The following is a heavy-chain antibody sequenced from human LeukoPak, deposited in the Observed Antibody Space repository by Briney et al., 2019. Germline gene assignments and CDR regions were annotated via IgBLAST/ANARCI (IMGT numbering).Heavy chain of an antibody. CDR1: GFTFSNFW. D-gene: IGHD3-10*01. V-gene: IGHV3-7*01. J-gene: IGHJ1*01. CDR3: ARDKGRATPSSVGHLDK. CDR2: IKLDGSAT. Sequence: HPGGSLRLSCAASGFTFSNFWMAWVRQVPGKGPEWVADIKLDGSATYYLDSVRGRFTISRDNAMNSLYLQMHSLRADDTAIYYRARDKGRATPSSVGHLDKWGQGTLVTVSS.